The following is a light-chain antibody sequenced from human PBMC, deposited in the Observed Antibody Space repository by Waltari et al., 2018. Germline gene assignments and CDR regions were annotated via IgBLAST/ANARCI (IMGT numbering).Light chain of an antibody. Sequence: DIVLTQSAGTLSLSPGERAPLSCRASQSVGGTLAWYQQKPGQAPRLRLYGASIRAPGTPDRFSGTGSGTDFSLTISRLEPEDFAVYYCQHYVRLPATFGQGTKVEIK. V-gene: IGKV3-20*01. CDR3: QHYVRLPAT. CDR2: GAS. J-gene: IGKJ1*01. CDR1: QSVGGT.